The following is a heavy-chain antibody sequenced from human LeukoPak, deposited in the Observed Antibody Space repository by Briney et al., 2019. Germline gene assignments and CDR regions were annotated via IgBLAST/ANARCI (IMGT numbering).Heavy chain of an antibody. Sequence: GGSLRLSCAASGFAFTNYDMHWVRQAPGKGLEWVAFIRFDGSNNYYAESVKGRFTISRDNSKDTLYLQMNSLGDEDTAVYYCAKTARYYYASGSYYPFDYWGQGTLVTVSS. V-gene: IGHV3-30*02. CDR3: AKTARYYYASGSYYPFDY. CDR1: GFAFTNYD. D-gene: IGHD3-10*01. CDR2: IRFDGSNN. J-gene: IGHJ4*02.